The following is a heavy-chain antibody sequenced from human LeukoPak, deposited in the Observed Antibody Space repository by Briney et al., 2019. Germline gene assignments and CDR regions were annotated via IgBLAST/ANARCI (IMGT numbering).Heavy chain of an antibody. V-gene: IGHV4-59*11. CDR1: GGSISSHY. J-gene: IGHJ6*03. Sequence: SETLSLTCTVSGGSISSHYWSWIRQPPGKGLEWIGYIYYSGSTNYNPSLKSRVTKSVDTSKNQFSLKLSSVTAADTAVYYCARTKRDSSSWSYYYYMDVWGKGTTVTVSS. CDR3: ARTKRDSSSWSYYYYMDV. D-gene: IGHD6-13*01. CDR2: IYYSGST.